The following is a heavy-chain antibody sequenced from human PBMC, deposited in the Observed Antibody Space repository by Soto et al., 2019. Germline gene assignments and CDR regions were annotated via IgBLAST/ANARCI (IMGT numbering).Heavy chain of an antibody. V-gene: IGHV3-23*01. J-gene: IGHJ4*02. CDR2: ISGRDGST. D-gene: IGHD6-19*01. Sequence: GGSLRLSCAASGFTFSTYAMSWVRQAPGKGLEWVSAISGRDGSTYYADSVKGRFTISRDNSKNTLSLQMNSLRAEDTAVYYCAKAKSSDWYYFDYWGQGTLVTISS. CDR3: AKAKSSDWYYFDY. CDR1: GFTFSTYA.